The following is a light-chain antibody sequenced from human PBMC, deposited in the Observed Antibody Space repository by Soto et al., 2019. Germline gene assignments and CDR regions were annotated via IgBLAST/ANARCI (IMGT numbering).Light chain of an antibody. Sequence: EIVLTQSPGTLSLSPGERATLSCRAGQSVSSSYLAWYQQKPGQAPRLLIYGASSRATGIPDRFSGSGSGTDFTLTISRLEPEDFAVHYCQQYGSSPYAFGPGTKLDIK. CDR1: QSVSSSY. J-gene: IGKJ3*01. CDR3: QQYGSSPYA. V-gene: IGKV3-20*01. CDR2: GAS.